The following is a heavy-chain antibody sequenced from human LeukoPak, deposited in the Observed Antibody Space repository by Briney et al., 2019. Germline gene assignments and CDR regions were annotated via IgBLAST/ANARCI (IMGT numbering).Heavy chain of an antibody. V-gene: IGHV3-11*01. J-gene: IGHJ6*02. CDR2: ISSSGSTI. D-gene: IGHD6-13*01. CDR3: ARYSSSWYYYYGMDV. CDR1: GFTFSDYY. Sequence: GGSLRLSCAASGFTFSDYYMSWIRQAPGKGLEWVSYISSSGSTIYYADSVKGRFTISRDNAKNSLYLQMSSLRAEDTAVYYCARYSSSWYYYYGMDVWGQGTTVTVSS.